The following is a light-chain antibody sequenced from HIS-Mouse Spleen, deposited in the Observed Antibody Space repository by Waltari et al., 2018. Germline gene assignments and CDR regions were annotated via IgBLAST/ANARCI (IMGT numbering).Light chain of an antibody. V-gene: IGLV3-10*01. CDR1: ALPNNY. CDR3: YSTDSSGNHRV. CDR2: ADS. J-gene: IGLJ2*01. Sequence: SYELTQPPSVSVSPGQTARITCSGDALPNNYPYWDPKTSCQAPVLVIYADSKRPSGIPERFSGSSSRTMATLTISGAQVEDEADYYCYSTDSSGNHRVFGGGTKLTVL.